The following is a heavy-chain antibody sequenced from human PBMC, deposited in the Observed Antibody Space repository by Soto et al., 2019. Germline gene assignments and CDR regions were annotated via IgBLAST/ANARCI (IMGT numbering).Heavy chain of an antibody. J-gene: IGHJ4*02. V-gene: IGHV3-74*01. D-gene: IGHD3-16*02. Sequence: GGSLRLSCAASGFTFSSYWMHWVRQAPGKGLVWVSRINSDGSSTSYADSVKGRFTISRDNAKNTLYLQMNSLRAEDTAVYYCASLPAYDYVWGSYRYTPYDSDYWGQGTLVTVSS. CDR1: GFTFSSYW. CDR2: INSDGSST. CDR3: ASLPAYDYVWGSYRYTPYDSDY.